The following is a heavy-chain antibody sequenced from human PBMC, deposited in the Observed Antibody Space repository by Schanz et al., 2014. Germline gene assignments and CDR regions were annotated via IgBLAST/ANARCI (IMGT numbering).Heavy chain of an antibody. CDR2: INTGSGNT. V-gene: IGHV1-3*04. CDR3: ARGIGGYGANNYFDY. J-gene: IGHJ4*02. D-gene: IGHD5-12*01. Sequence: QVQLVQSGAEVKKPGASVKVSCKASGYTFTSYGISWVRQAPGQRLEWMGWINTGSGNTKYPQNFQGRVTITRDTSASTAYMELSSLRSEDTAVYSCARGIGGYGANNYFDYWGQGTLVTVSS. CDR1: GYTFTSYG.